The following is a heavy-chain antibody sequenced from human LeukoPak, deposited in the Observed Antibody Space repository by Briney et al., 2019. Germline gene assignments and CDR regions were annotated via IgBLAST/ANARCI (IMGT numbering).Heavy chain of an antibody. Sequence: GGSLRLSCAASGFTFSSYGMHWVRQAPGKGLEWVAVISYDGSNKYYVDSVKGRFTISRDNSKNTLYLQMNSLRAEDTAVYYCAKGSSPYSGYDFSYFDYWGQGTLVTVSS. CDR2: ISYDGSNK. CDR3: AKGSSPYSGYDFSYFDY. CDR1: GFTFSSYG. D-gene: IGHD5-12*01. V-gene: IGHV3-30*18. J-gene: IGHJ4*02.